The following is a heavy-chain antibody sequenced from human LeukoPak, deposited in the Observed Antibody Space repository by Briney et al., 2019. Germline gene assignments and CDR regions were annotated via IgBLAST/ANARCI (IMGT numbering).Heavy chain of an antibody. J-gene: IGHJ4*02. CDR3: SWGVVIAPQTFDY. V-gene: IGHV4-59*01. Sequence: PSETLSLTCTVSGESISGFYWTWIRQPPGKGLEWFGYIYYSGSTNYNPSLMSRFTISVDTSKNYFSLTLSSVTPADSAGYYCSWGVVIAPQTFDYRGQGILVTVSS. CDR2: IYYSGST. CDR1: GESISGFY. D-gene: IGHD2-21*01.